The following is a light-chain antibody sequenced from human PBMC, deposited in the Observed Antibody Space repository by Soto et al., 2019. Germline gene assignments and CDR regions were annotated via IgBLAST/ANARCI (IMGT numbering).Light chain of an antibody. CDR2: GAS. CDR1: QGISGW. Sequence: DIQMTQSPSSVSASVGDRVTITCRASQGISGWLAWYQQKPGKAPKLLIFGASSLQSGVPSRFTGTESGSVFTLTISNLQPEDSAISYCQQASVFPITSGQGTRLEIE. J-gene: IGKJ5*01. CDR3: QQASVFPIT. V-gene: IGKV1-12*01.